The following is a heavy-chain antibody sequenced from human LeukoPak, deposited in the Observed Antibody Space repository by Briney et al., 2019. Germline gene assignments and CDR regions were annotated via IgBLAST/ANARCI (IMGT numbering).Heavy chain of an antibody. CDR2: LTTVEIT. CDR1: GLSFSSYA. Sequence: GGSLRLSCAASGLSFSSYAFSWVRQAPGKGLEWVSSLTTVEITFYADSVEGRFAISRDNSRNTLYLHMSSLRAEDTALYYCAKVYGAGRRPPFYFDSWGQGTLVTVSS. D-gene: IGHD3-10*01. J-gene: IGHJ4*02. V-gene: IGHV3-23*01. CDR3: AKVYGAGRRPPFYFDS.